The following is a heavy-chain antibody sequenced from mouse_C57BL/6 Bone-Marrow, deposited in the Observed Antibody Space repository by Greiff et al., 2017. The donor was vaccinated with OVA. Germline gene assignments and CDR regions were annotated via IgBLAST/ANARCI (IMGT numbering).Heavy chain of an antibody. V-gene: IGHV1-72*01. CDR2: IDPNSGGT. D-gene: IGHD1-1*01. CDR3: ARSTTVVAPYWYFDV. CDR1: GYTFTSYW. Sequence: QVQLQQPGAELVKPGASVKVSCKASGYTFTSYWMHWVKQRPGRGLEWIGRIDPNSGGTKYNEKFKSKATLTVDKPSSTAYMQLSSLTSEDSAVYYCARSTTVVAPYWYFDVWGTGTTVTVSS. J-gene: IGHJ1*03.